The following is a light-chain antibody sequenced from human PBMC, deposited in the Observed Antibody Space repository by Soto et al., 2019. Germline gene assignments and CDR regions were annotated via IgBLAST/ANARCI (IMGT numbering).Light chain of an antibody. CDR2: AAS. CDR1: QDIAIY. J-gene: IGKJ4*01. CDR3: QQLSMYPST. Sequence: DIQFTQSPPSLSSCLLDIVTITCRASQDIAIYLAWYQEKPGEAPKLLIYAASTLDGGVPSRFSGSGSGTDFALTITSLQAEDFATYYCQQLSMYPSTFGGGTKVDIK. V-gene: IGKV1-9*01.